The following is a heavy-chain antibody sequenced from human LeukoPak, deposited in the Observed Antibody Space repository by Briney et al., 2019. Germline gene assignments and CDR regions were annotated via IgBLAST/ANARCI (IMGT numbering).Heavy chain of an antibody. CDR1: GGSISSSSYY. CDR2: IYYSGSA. V-gene: IGHV4-39*07. CDR3: AKGRDGYDA. J-gene: IGHJ5*02. D-gene: IGHD5-24*01. Sequence: SETLSLTCTVSGGSISSSSYYWGWIRQPPGKGLEWIGYIYYSGSAYYNPSLKSRVTMSVDTSKNQFSLKLSSVTAADTAVYYCAKGRDGYDAWGQGTLVTVSS.